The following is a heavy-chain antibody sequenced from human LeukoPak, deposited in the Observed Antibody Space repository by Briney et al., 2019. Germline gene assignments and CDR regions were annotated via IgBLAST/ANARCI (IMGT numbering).Heavy chain of an antibody. CDR2: ISGSGGST. CDR3: AKGGLLVASFDY. D-gene: IGHD5-12*01. Sequence: PGGSLRLSCAASGFTFSSYAMSWVRQAPGNGREWVSAISGSGGSTYYADSVKGRFTISRDNSKNTLYLQLNSLRAEDTAVYYCAKGGLLVASFDYWGQGTLVTVSS. J-gene: IGHJ4*02. CDR1: GFTFSSYA. V-gene: IGHV3-23*01.